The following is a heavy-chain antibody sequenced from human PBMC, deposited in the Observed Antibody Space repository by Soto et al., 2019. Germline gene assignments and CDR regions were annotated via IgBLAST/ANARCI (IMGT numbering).Heavy chain of an antibody. V-gene: IGHV1-69*02. Sequence: GASVKVSCKASGGTFSSYTISWVRQAPGQGLEWMGRIIPILGIANYAQKFQGRVTITADKSTSTAYMELSSLRSEDTAVYYCARALGVTMVRGVKEYYYYMDVWGQGTTVTVSS. J-gene: IGHJ6*03. CDR3: ARALGVTMVRGVKEYYYYMDV. CDR2: IIPILGIA. CDR1: GGTFSSYT. D-gene: IGHD3-10*01.